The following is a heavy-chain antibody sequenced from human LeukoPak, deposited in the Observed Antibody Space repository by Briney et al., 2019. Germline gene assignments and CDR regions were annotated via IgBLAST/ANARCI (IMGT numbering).Heavy chain of an antibody. J-gene: IGHJ3*02. Sequence: SETLSLTCSVSGGSISSSTYYWGWIRQSPGKGLEWIGTIYYSGSTNYNPSLKSRVTISVDTSKNQFSLKLSSVTAADTAVYYCARAYYDYVWGTYYDAFDIWGQGTMVTVSS. CDR2: IYYSGST. V-gene: IGHV4-39*07. CDR3: ARAYYDYVWGTYYDAFDI. D-gene: IGHD3-16*01. CDR1: GGSISSSTYY.